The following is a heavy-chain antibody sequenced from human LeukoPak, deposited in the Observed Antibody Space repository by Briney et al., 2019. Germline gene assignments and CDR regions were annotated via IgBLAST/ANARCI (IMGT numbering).Heavy chain of an antibody. CDR1: GGSISSNSYY. Sequence: SETLSLTCTVSGGSISSNSYYWGWIRQPPGKGLEWIGSIYYSGSTYYNPSLKSRVTISVDTSKNQFSLKLNSVTAADTAVYYCARHLTRRDYFYYGMDVWGQGTPVIVSS. CDR2: IYYSGST. V-gene: IGHV4-39*01. CDR3: ARHLTRRDYFYYGMDV. J-gene: IGHJ6*02.